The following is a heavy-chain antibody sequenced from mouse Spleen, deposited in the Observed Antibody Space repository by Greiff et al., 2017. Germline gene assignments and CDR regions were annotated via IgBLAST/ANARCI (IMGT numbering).Heavy chain of an antibody. CDR1: GFTFSSYA. CDR2: ISSGGGNT. J-gene: IGHJ3*01. CDR3: ARQKNYYGSSFPWFAY. D-gene: IGHD1-1*01. V-gene: IGHV5-9*04. Sequence: EVKLEESGGGLVKLGGSLKLSCAASGFTFSSYAMSWVRQTPEKRLEWVATISSGGGNTYYPDSVKGRFTISRDNAKNTLYLQMSSLKSEDTAMYYCARQKNYYGSSFPWFAYWGQGTLVTVSA.